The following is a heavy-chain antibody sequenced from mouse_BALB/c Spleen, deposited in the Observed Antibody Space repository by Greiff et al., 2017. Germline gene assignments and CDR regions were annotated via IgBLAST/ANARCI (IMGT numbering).Heavy chain of an antibody. CDR3: ARGNYFDY. D-gene: IGHD2-1*01. Sequence: EVQLKESGPGLVKPSQSLSLTCTVTGYSITSDYAWNWIRQFPGNKLGWMGYISYSGSTSYNPSLKSRISITRDTSKNQFFLQLNSVTTEDTATYYCARGNYFDYWGQGTTLTVSS. J-gene: IGHJ2*01. V-gene: IGHV3-2*02. CDR2: ISYSGST. CDR1: GYSITSDYA.